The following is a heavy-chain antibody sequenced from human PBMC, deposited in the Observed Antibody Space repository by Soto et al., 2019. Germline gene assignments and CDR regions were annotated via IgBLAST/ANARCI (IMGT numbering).Heavy chain of an antibody. CDR2: IWYDGSNK. CDR1: GFTFSSYG. Sequence: GGSLRLSCAASGFTFSSYGMHWVRQAPGKGLEWVAVIWYDGSNKYYADSVKGRSTISRDNSKNTLYLQMNSLRAEDTAVYYCARDTYYDSSGYYPFFDYWGQGTLVTVSS. V-gene: IGHV3-33*01. D-gene: IGHD3-22*01. CDR3: ARDTYYDSSGYYPFFDY. J-gene: IGHJ4*02.